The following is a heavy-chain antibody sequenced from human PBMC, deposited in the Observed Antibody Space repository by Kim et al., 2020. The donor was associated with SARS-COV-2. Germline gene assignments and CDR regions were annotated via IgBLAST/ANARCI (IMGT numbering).Heavy chain of an antibody. CDR2: IGGGGGNT. Sequence: GGSLRLSCAASGFTFRPNAMTWVRQAPGKGLEWVSSIGGGGGNTWHADSVRGRFTISIDNAENTVYLQMDSLRADDPAVYYGAKERAPGTGLYCDYLGQG. V-gene: IGHV3-23*01. D-gene: IGHD1-1*01. CDR3: AKERAPGTGLYCDY. CDR1: GFTFRPNA. J-gene: IGHJ4*02.